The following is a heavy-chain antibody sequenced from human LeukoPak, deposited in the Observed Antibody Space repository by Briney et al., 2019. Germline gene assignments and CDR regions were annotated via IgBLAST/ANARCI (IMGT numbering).Heavy chain of an antibody. CDR2: MNPYSGNT. J-gene: IGHJ5*02. D-gene: IGHD6-13*01. CDR1: GYTFTNYD. CDR3: ARTQQLVLRSPLDP. Sequence: PLASVKVSCKASGYTFTNYDIHWVRQATGQGLEWMGWMNPYSGNTGYAQNFQGRITVTRNTSISTAYMELSSLRSEDTAVYYCARTQQLVLRSPLDPWGQGTLVTVSS. V-gene: IGHV1-8*03.